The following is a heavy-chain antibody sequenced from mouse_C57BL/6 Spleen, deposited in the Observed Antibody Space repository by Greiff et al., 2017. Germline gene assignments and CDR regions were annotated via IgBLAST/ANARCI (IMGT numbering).Heavy chain of an antibody. Sequence: EVKLVESGGGVVKPGGSMKLSCAASGFTFSSYALSWVRQTPEKRLAGVATISDGGSYTYYPDNVKGRFTISRDNAKNNLYLQMSHLKSEDTAMYYCARDRGQYYGSGSDYAMDYGGQGTSVTVSS. D-gene: IGHD1-1*01. V-gene: IGHV5-4*01. CDR2: ISDGGSYT. J-gene: IGHJ4*01. CDR1: GFTFSSYA. CDR3: ARDRGQYYGSGSDYAMDY.